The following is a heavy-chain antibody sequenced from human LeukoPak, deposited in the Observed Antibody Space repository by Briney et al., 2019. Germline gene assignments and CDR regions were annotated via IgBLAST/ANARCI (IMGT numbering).Heavy chain of an antibody. Sequence: GASVTVSCKASGYTFTSYGISWVRQAPGQGLEWMGIINPSGGSTSYAQKFQGRVTMTRDTSTSTVYMELSSLRSEDTAVYYCARDKPIRAVAGLFGYWGQGTLVTVSS. CDR3: ARDKPIRAVAGLFGY. CDR1: GYTFTSYG. J-gene: IGHJ4*02. CDR2: INPSGGST. V-gene: IGHV1-46*01. D-gene: IGHD6-19*01.